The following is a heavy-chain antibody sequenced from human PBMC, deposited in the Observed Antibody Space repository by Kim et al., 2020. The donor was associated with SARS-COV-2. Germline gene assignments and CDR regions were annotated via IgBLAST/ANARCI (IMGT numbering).Heavy chain of an antibody. D-gene: IGHD3-16*01. CDR1: GFTFSDNY. CDR2: ISSSNRYT. CDR3: RLRRNDDDWGSVWDY. V-gene: IGHV3-11*03. J-gene: IGHJ4*01. Sequence: GGSLRLSCAASGFTFSDNYMTWVRQAPGKGLEWVSYISSSNRYTNSEAAVEGLFTNTGNNTNISLHLLISILGAESTVVYYSRLRRNDDDWGSVWDYW.